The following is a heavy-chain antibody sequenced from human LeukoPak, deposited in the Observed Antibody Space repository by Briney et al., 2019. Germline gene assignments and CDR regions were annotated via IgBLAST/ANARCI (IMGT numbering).Heavy chain of an antibody. CDR2: IFPDDSDT. V-gene: IGHV5-51*01. CDR3: AKLGSFSTGWIDY. Sequence: GESLKISCKGSGYSSTNFWFGWVRQMPGKGLEWLGLIFPDDSDTTYSPPFQGQVTISVDKSISTAYLHWSSLKASDTAMYYCAKLGSFSTGWIDYWGQGTVVTVSS. D-gene: IGHD6-19*01. CDR1: GYSSTNFW. J-gene: IGHJ4*02.